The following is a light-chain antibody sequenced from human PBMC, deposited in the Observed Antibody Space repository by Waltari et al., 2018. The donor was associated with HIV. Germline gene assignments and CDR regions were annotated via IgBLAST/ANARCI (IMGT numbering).Light chain of an antibody. Sequence: QAGLTQPPSVSRGLRQTATLTCTGNSNNVGNHRAAWLQQHQGHPPKLLSYSNNNRPSGISERLSASRSGNTASLTITGLQPEDEADYYCSAWDSSLSAVVFGGGTKLTVL. CDR2: SNN. CDR3: SAWDSSLSAVV. CDR1: SNNVGNHR. J-gene: IGLJ2*01. V-gene: IGLV10-54*01.